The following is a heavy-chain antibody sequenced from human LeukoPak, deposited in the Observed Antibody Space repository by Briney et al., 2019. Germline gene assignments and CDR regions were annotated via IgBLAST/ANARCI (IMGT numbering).Heavy chain of an antibody. V-gene: IGHV4-59*01. D-gene: IGHD3-10*01. J-gene: IGHJ3*02. CDR2: IYYSGST. CDR3: ARAPGGYGSGSRGAFDI. Sequence: SETLSLTCTVSGGSIRSYYWSWIRQPPGKGLEWIGYIYYSGSTNYNPSLKSRVTISVDTSKNQFSLKLSSVTAADTAVYYCARAPGGYGSGSRGAFDIWGQGTMVTVSS. CDR1: GGSIRSYY.